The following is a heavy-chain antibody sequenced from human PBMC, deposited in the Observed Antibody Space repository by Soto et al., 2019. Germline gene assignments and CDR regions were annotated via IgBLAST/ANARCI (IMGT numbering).Heavy chain of an antibody. Sequence: SETLSLTCTVSGGSINNNYWSWIRQPPGRGLEWIGYIFSNGRTNYNPSLESRVTISVDTSKNQLSLKLRSVTAADTAVYYCARGGDNSPWYYSLWGQGTLVTGSS. J-gene: IGHJ4*02. CDR3: ARGGDNSPWYYSL. CDR2: IFSNGRT. V-gene: IGHV4-59*01. D-gene: IGHD3-10*01. CDR1: GGSINNNY.